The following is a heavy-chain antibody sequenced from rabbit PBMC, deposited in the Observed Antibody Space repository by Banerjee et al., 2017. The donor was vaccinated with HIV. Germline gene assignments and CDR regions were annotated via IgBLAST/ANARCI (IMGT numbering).Heavy chain of an antibody. J-gene: IGHJ2*01. V-gene: IGHV1S47*01. CDR2: IYPDYDST. CDR3: AIYAVYGYLSL. CDR1: GIDFSTSG. Sequence: QEHLVESGGGLVTLGGSLKLSCKASGIDFSTSGISWVRQAPGKGLEWIAYIYPDYDSTDYASWVNGRFTISFDNAQNTVFLQMTSLTAADTATYFCAIYAVYGYLSLWGPGTLVTVS. D-gene: IGHD6-1*01.